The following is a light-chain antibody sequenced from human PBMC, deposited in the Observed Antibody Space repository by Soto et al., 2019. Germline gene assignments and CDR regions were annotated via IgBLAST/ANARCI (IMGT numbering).Light chain of an antibody. CDR1: QSISSSY. J-gene: IGKJ2*01. Sequence: EIVLTQSPGTLSLSPGERATLSCRASQSISSSYSAWYQQKPGQAPRLLNYGSASRGTGVPERFSGSGSGTDFTLTISSLEPEDFAAYYCQQYGSPPYTFGQGTKVEIK. CDR2: GSA. V-gene: IGKV3-20*01. CDR3: QQYGSPPYT.